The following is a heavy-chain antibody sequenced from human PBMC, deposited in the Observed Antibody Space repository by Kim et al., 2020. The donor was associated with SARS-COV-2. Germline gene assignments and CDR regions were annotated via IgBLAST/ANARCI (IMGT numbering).Heavy chain of an antibody. J-gene: IGHJ6*02. Sequence: YNPSLKSRVTISVDTSRKQFSLRLSSVTAADTAVYFCARRPANYYYGMDVWGQGTTVTVSS. CDR3: ARRPANYYYGMDV. V-gene: IGHV4-59*08.